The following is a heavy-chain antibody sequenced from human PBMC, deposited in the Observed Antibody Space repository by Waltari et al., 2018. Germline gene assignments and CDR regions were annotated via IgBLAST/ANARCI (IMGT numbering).Heavy chain of an antibody. CDR2: INPKSGGT. Sequence: QVQLEQSGAEGKTPGASVQVYCKASGYLSTSYSIHSVRQAPGQGVAGMGCINPKSGGTNYAQKFQNRVTMTRDTSISTAYMEMSSLTSDDTAVYYCARDLNHYGAGRGWFDPWGQGTLVTVSS. V-gene: IGHV1-2*02. CDR1: GYLSTSYS. CDR3: ARDLNHYGAGRGWFDP. J-gene: IGHJ5*02. D-gene: IGHD3-10*01.